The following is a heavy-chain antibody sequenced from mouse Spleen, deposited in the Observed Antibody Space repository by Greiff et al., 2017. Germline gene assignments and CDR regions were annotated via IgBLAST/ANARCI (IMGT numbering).Heavy chain of an antibody. D-gene: IGHD2-2*01. Sequence: EVKLEESGGGLVKLGGSLKLSCAASGFTFSSYAMSWVRQTPEKRLEWVATISSGGGNTYYPDSVKGRFTISRDNAKNTLYLQMSSLKSEDTAMYYCARHPYGYYWYFDVWGAGTTVTVSS. CDR2: ISSGGGNT. J-gene: IGHJ1*01. CDR3: ARHPYGYYWYFDV. CDR1: GFTFSSYA. V-gene: IGHV5-9*04.